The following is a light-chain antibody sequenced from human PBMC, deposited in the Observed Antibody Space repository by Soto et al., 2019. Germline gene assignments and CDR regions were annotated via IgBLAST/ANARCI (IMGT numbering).Light chain of an antibody. Sequence: AIQMTQSPSSLSASVGDRVTITCRASQDIRNELGWYQQKPGKAPRLLIYAASTLQSGVPSGFSGSGSGADFTLTISRLQPEDFASYYCLQDYSYPRTFGPGTKVEIK. V-gene: IGKV1-6*02. CDR2: AAS. CDR1: QDIRNE. CDR3: LQDYSYPRT. J-gene: IGKJ1*01.